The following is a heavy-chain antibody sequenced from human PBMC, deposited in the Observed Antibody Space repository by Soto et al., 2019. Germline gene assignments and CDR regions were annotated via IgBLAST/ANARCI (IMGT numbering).Heavy chain of an antibody. Sequence: GGSLRLSCAASGFTFSSYGMHWVRQAPGKGLEWVALIWFDGSDKYYADSVKGRFTISRDNSKNTLYLQMNSLRADDTAVYYCARLYCSSTSCYSVGAFDIWGQGTTVPVSS. CDR1: GFTFSSYG. D-gene: IGHD2-2*01. J-gene: IGHJ3*02. CDR2: IWFDGSDK. CDR3: ARLYCSSTSCYSVGAFDI. V-gene: IGHV3-33*01.